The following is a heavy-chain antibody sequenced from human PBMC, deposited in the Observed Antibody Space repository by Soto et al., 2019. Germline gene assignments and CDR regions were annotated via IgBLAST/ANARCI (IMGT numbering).Heavy chain of an antibody. V-gene: IGHV3-48*02. CDR1: GFRFSIYS. J-gene: IGHJ4*02. CDR3: VRSEEGHFDY. Sequence: EVQLVESGGGLVQPGGSLRLSCAASGFRFSIYSMNWVRQAPGKGLEWSSYITSDTNTIKYADSVKGRFTISRDNAKNSLYLQMNSLRDEDTAVYYCVRSEEGHFDYWGQGTVVTVSS. CDR2: ITSDTNTI.